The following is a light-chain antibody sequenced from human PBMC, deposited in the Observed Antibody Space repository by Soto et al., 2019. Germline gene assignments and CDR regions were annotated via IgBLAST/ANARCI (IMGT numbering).Light chain of an antibody. V-gene: IGLV1-47*01. CDR3: AAWDDSLCGVV. J-gene: IGLJ3*02. CDR2: RNN. CDR1: SSNIGSNY. Sequence: QSVLTQPPSASGTPGQRVTISCSGSSSNIGSNYVYWYQQLPGTAPKLLIYRNNQRPSGVPDRCSGSKSGTSASLAISGLGSEDEANYYCAAWDDSLCGVVFGGGTKLTVL.